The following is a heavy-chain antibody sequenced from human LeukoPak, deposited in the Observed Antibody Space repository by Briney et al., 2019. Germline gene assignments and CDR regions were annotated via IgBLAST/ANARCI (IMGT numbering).Heavy chain of an antibody. CDR2: MNPNSGNT. V-gene: IGHV1-8*01. CDR1: GYTFTSYD. CDR3: ARGWDPAATGIFEGVGNY. D-gene: IGHD2-15*01. Sequence: GASVKVSCKASGYTFTSYDINWVRQATGQGLEWMGCMNPNSGNTGYAQKFQGRVTMTRNTSISTAYMELSSLRSEDTAVYYCARGWDPAATGIFEGVGNYWGQGTLVTVSS. J-gene: IGHJ4*02.